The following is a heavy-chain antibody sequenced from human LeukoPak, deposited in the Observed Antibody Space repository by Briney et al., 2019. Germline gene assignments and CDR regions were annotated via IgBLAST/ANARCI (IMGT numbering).Heavy chain of an antibody. CDR3: ARDKAPTYYYDSRRGAFDI. CDR1: GYTFTSYG. CDR2: ISAYNGNT. J-gene: IGHJ3*02. Sequence: EASVNVSCKASGYTFTSYGISWVRQAPGQGLEWMGWISAYNGNTNYALKLQGRVTMTTDTSTSTAYMELRSLRSDDTAVYYCARDKAPTYYYDSRRGAFDIWGQGTMVTVSS. V-gene: IGHV1-18*01. D-gene: IGHD3-22*01.